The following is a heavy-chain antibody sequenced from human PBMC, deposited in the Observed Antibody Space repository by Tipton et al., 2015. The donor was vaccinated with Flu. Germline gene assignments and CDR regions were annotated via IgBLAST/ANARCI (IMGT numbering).Heavy chain of an antibody. J-gene: IGHJ5*02. CDR1: GDSIRSDYY. V-gene: IGHV4-38-2*02. Sequence: TLSLTCSVSGDSIRSDYYWGWIRQPPGQGLEWIGNMYHTGTAYYSPSLKSRVTISVDTSKNQFSLRLRSVTAADTAVYYCARDYGDLNWFDPWGQGTLVTVSS. CDR3: ARDYGDLNWFDP. D-gene: IGHD4-17*01. CDR2: MYHTGTA.